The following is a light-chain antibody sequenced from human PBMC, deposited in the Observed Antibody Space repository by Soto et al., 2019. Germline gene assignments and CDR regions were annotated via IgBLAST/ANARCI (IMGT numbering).Light chain of an antibody. CDR3: QQYNNWPPLT. CDR1: QNVYNN. V-gene: IGKV3-15*01. CDR2: GAS. Sequence: EIMLTQSPGTLSLSPGEGATLSCKASQNVYNNLAWYQQRPGQPPRLLIYGASTRATGIPARFSGSGSGTEFTLTISSLQSEDFAVYYCQQYNNWPPLTFGGGTKVDIK. J-gene: IGKJ4*01.